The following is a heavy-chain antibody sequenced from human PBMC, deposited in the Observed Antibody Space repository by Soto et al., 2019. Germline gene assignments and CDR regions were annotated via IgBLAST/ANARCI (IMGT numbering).Heavy chain of an antibody. CDR2: IYYIGNT. J-gene: IGHJ4*02. D-gene: IGHD3-3*01. CDR1: GDSISYYY. V-gene: IGHV4-59*01. CDR3: AKYNFWSGYYDY. Sequence: PSETLSLTCTVSGDSISYYYWNWIRQPPGKGLEWIGYIYYIGNTNSNPSLMSRVTISVDTSKNQFSLKLSSVTAADTAVYYCAKYNFWSGYYDYWGRGTLVTVSS.